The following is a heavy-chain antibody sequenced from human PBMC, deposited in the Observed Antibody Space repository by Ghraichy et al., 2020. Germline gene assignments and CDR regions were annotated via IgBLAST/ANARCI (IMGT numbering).Heavy chain of an antibody. Sequence: GGSLRLSCAASGFTFDKYWMTWVRQAPGKGLEWVANIKDDGSEKKYVDSVKGRFTISRDNAKNSLYLQMNSLRVDDTAVYYCARTDYWSAYHTGVWGQGTTVVVSS. D-gene: IGHD3-3*01. V-gene: IGHV3-7*03. CDR2: IKDDGSEK. CDR1: GFTFDKYW. CDR3: ARTDYWSAYHTGV. J-gene: IGHJ6*02.